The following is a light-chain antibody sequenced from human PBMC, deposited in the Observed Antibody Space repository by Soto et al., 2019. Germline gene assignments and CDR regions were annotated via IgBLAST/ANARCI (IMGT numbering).Light chain of an antibody. CDR3: QQRSNWPLT. Sequence: EIVLTQSPATLSLSPGERATLSCRASQSVSSSYLAWYQQKPGQAPRLLIYDASNRATGIPARFSGSGSGTDFTLTISSLDPADLAIYYCQQRSNWPLTFGGGTKVEIK. V-gene: IGKV3-11*01. CDR2: DAS. J-gene: IGKJ4*01. CDR1: QSVSSSY.